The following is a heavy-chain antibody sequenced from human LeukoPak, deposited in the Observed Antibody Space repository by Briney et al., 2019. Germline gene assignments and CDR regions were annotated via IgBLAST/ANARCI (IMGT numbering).Heavy chain of an antibody. CDR1: GYNFTSYW. V-gene: IGHV5-51*01. D-gene: IGHD6-13*01. Sequence: LGESLKISCKGSGYNFTSYWIGWVRQMPGKGLEWMGIIYPGDSETRYSPSFQGQVTISADKSISTAYLQWSSLKASDTAMYYCARWGYGIAAAGTIAFDIWGQGTMVTVSS. CDR2: IYPGDSET. CDR3: ARWGYGIAAAGTIAFDI. J-gene: IGHJ3*02.